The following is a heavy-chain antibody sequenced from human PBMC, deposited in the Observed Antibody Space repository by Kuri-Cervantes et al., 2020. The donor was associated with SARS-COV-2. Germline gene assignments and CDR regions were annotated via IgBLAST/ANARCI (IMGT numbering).Heavy chain of an antibody. Sequence: ASVKVSCKASGYTFTGYYMHWARQAPGQGREWMGWINPNSVGTNYAQKFQGWVTMTRDTSISTAYMELSRLSSDDTAVYYCARGLDTAMSYYFDYWGQGTLVTVSS. J-gene: IGHJ4*02. CDR2: INPNSVGT. D-gene: IGHD5-18*01. CDR3: ARGLDTAMSYYFDY. V-gene: IGHV1-2*04. CDR1: GYTFTGYY.